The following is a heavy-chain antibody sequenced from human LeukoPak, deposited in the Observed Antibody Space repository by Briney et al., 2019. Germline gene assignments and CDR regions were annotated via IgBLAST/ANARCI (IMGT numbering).Heavy chain of an antibody. CDR1: GGTFSSYA. V-gene: IGHV1-69*13. CDR2: IIPIFGTA. Sequence: ASVKVSCKASGGTFSSYAISWVRQAPGHGLEWMGGIIPIFGTANYAQKFQGRVTITADESTSTAYMELSSLRSEDTAVYYCARGGNILEYYDFWSGYYYGFDYWGQGTLVTVSS. CDR3: ARGGNILEYYDFWSGYYYGFDY. D-gene: IGHD3-3*01. J-gene: IGHJ4*02.